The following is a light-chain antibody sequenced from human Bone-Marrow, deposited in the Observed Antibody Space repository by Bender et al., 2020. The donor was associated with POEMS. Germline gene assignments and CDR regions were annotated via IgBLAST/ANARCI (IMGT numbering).Light chain of an antibody. J-gene: IGLJ2*01. Sequence: QSALTQPASVSGSPGQSITVSCTGTSSDFGTYDLVSWYQHHPGKAPKLIIYEITKRPSGGSNRFSGSKSGSTASLTVSGLQAEDEADYYCSVYAGSPVLFGGGTKVTVL. CDR3: SVYAGSPVL. CDR1: SSDFGTYDL. CDR2: EIT. V-gene: IGLV2-23*02.